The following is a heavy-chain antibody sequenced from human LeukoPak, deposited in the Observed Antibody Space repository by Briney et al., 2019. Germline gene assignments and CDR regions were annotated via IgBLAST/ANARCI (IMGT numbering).Heavy chain of an antibody. D-gene: IGHD2-21*02. CDR2: ISGSSGTI. CDR3: AKRLGDPRAFDY. V-gene: IGHV3-23*01. CDR1: GFTFSNYA. J-gene: IGHJ4*02. Sequence: PGGSPRLSCAASGFTFSNYAMNWVRQAPGKGLEWVSGISGSSGTINYAAPVKGRFTISRDNSRNTLYLQMNSLRADDTAVYYCAKRLGDPRAFDYWGQGTLVTVSS.